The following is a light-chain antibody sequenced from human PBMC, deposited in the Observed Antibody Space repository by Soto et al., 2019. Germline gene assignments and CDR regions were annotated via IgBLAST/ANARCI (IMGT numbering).Light chain of an antibody. Sequence: EIVMTQSPATLSVSPGERAALSCRASQSVSSNIAWYQQKPGQAPRLLIYGASTRATGIPARFSGSGSETEFTLTIGSLQSEDFEVYYCQQYNNWPRTFGQGTKVDI. J-gene: IGKJ2*01. V-gene: IGKV3-15*01. CDR1: QSVSSN. CDR3: QQYNNWPRT. CDR2: GAS.